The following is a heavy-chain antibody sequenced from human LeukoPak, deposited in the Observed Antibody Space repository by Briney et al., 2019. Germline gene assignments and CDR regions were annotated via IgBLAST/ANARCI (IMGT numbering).Heavy chain of an antibody. D-gene: IGHD2-2*01. CDR2: IYISGST. Sequence: PSETLSLTCTVSGGSISTSNYYWGWIRQPPGKGLEWIGRIYISGSTNYNPSLKSRVTISVDTSKNQFSLKLSSVTAADTAVYYCARLAAAIDAFDIWGQGTMVTVSS. CDR3: ARLAAAIDAFDI. J-gene: IGHJ3*02. CDR1: GGSISTSNYY. V-gene: IGHV4-61*05.